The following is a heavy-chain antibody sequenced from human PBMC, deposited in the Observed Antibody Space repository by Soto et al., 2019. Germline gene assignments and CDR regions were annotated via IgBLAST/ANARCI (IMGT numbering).Heavy chain of an antibody. CDR2: IIPIFGTA. D-gene: IGHD3-22*01. V-gene: IGHV1-69*06. J-gene: IGHJ4*02. CDR1: GGTFSSYA. CDR3: AANYYDSSGYYYALFDY. Sequence: SLKVSCKASGGTFSSYAISWVRQAPGQGLEWMGGIIPIFGTANYAQKFQGRVTITADKSTSTAYMELSSLRSEDTAVYYCAANYYDSSGYYYALFDYWGQGTLVTVPS.